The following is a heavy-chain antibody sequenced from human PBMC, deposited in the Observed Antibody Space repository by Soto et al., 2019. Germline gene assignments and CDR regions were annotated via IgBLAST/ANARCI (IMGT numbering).Heavy chain of an antibody. J-gene: IGHJ6*02. D-gene: IGHD2-15*01. CDR3: ARALCSGGSCRYNYGMDV. V-gene: IGHV1-3*01. CDR2: INAGNDNT. CDR1: GYTFTSYA. Sequence: GASVKVSCKASGYTFTSYAMHWVRQAPGQRLEWMGWINAGNDNTKYSQKFQGRVTITRDTSASTAYMELSSLRSEDTAVYHCARALCSGGSCRYNYGMDVWGQGTTVTVSS.